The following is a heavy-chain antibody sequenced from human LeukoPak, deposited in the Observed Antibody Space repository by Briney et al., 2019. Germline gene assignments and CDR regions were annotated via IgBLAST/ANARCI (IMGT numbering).Heavy chain of an antibody. V-gene: IGHV3-9*01. CDR1: GFTFDDYA. Sequence: GRSLRLSCAASGFTFDDYAMHWVRQAPGKGLEWVSGISWNSGSIGYADSVKGRFTISRDNAKNSLYLQMNSLRAEDTALYYCAKSRLANYYYYMDVWGKGTTVTISS. J-gene: IGHJ6*03. CDR2: ISWNSGSI. CDR3: AKSRLANYYYYMDV.